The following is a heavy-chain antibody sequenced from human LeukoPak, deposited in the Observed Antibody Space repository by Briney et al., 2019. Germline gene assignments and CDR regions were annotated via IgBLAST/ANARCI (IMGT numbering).Heavy chain of an antibody. D-gene: IGHD3-22*01. J-gene: IGHJ4*02. CDR3: ARGLMGGYPRFDY. CDR2: INWHGGST. Sequence: GRSLRLSCAASGFTFDDYAMHWVRQAPGKGLEWVSNINWHGGSTTYADSVKGRFTISRDNANNSLYLQMNSLRADDTAFYYCARGLMGGYPRFDYWGQGALVTVSS. V-gene: IGHV3-20*04. CDR1: GFTFDDYA.